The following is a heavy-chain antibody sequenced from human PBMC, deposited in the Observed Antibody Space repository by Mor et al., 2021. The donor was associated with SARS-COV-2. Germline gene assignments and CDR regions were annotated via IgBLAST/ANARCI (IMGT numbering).Heavy chain of an antibody. V-gene: IGHV3-23*01. CDR3: AKYPRWNWFDP. Sequence: GRFTISRDNSQNTLYLQMNSLRAEDTAVYYCAKYPRWNWFDPWGQGTLVTVSS. J-gene: IGHJ5*02.